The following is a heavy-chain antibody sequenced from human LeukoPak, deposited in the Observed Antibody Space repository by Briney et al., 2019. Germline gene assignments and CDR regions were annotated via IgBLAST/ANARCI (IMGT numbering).Heavy chain of an antibody. CDR1: GGTFSSYA. D-gene: IGHD1-26*01. V-gene: IGHV1-69*04. Sequence: SVKVSCKASGGTFSSYAISWVRQAPGQGLEWMGRIIPILGIANYAQKFQGRVTITADKSTSTAYMELSSLRSEDTAVYYCAREGSGSGSYYYYYGMDVWGQGTTVTVSS. CDR2: IIPILGIA. J-gene: IGHJ6*02. CDR3: AREGSGSGSYYYYYGMDV.